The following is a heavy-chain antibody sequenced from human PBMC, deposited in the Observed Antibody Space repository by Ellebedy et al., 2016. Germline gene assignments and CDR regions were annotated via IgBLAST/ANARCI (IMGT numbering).Heavy chain of an antibody. CDR2: ISAYNGNT. V-gene: IGHV1-18*01. J-gene: IGHJ4*02. CDR3: ARGGDYGDTRPFDY. D-gene: IGHD4-17*01. Sequence: ASVKVSXXASGGTFSSYGISWVRQAPGQGLEWMGWISAYNGNTNYAQKLQGRVTMTTDTSTSTAYMELRSLRSDDTAVYYCARGGDYGDTRPFDYWGQGTLVTVSS. CDR1: GGTFSSYG.